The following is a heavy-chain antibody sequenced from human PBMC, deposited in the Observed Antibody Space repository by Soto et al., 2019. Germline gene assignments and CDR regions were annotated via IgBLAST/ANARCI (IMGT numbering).Heavy chain of an antibody. CDR1: GGSISSSSYY. D-gene: IGHD3-10*01. CDR3: ASLWFGELSLTNYYYCMDV. J-gene: IGHJ6*03. CDR2: IYYSGST. V-gene: IGHV4-39*01. Sequence: PSETLSLTCTVSGGSISSSSYYWGWIRQPPGKGLEWIGSIYYSGSTYYNPSLKSRVTISVDTSKNQFSLKLSSVTAADTAVYYCASLWFGELSLTNYYYCMDVWGKGTTDT.